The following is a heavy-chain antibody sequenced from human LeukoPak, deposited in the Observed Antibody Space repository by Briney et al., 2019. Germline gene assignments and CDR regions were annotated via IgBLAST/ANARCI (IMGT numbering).Heavy chain of an antibody. CDR1: GFTLSGYE. CDR3: ARDSPLSGVGAFDI. Sequence: PGGSLRLSCAASGFTLSGYEMDWVRQAPGKGLEWVAYISRSGSTTYYADSVKDRFTISRDNAKNSLSLQMNSLSAEDTAVYYCARDSPLSGVGAFDIWGQGTMVTVSS. D-gene: IGHD2/OR15-2a*01. J-gene: IGHJ3*02. V-gene: IGHV3-48*03. CDR2: ISRSGSTT.